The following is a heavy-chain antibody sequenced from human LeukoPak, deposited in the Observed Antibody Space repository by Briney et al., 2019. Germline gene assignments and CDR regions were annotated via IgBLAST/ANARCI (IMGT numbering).Heavy chain of an antibody. J-gene: IGHJ4*02. D-gene: IGHD4-17*01. CDR2: ISKDGANV. V-gene: IGHV3-21*06. CDR3: VRGDGDLFDF. CDR1: GFTFRTYN. Sequence: PGGSLRLSCVASGFTFRTYNMNWARQPPGKGLEWVSFISKDGANVYYGDPVRGRFTISRDNAKNSIHLQMSGLRAEDSAVYYCVRGDGDLFDFWGQGTLVSVSS.